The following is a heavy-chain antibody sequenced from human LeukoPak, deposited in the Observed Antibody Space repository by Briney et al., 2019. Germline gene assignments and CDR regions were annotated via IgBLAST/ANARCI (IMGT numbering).Heavy chain of an antibody. Sequence: GGSLRLSCAASGFTFSSYSMNWVRQAPGKGLEWVSSISSSSSYIYYADSVKGRFTISRDNAKNSLYLQMNSLRAEDTAVYYCVRVAGYSYGSTYFDYWGQGTLVTVSS. CDR1: GFTFSSYS. D-gene: IGHD5-18*01. J-gene: IGHJ4*02. CDR3: VRVAGYSYGSTYFDY. V-gene: IGHV3-21*01. CDR2: ISSSSSYI.